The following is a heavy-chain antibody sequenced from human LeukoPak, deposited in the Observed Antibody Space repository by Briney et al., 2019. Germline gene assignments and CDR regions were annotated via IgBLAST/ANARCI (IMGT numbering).Heavy chain of an antibody. Sequence: GGSLRLSCAAPGFTFSSYWMPWVRHTPGKGLVWVSRIKGDGGSTSYADSVKGRFTISRDNAKNTLYLQMNSLRAEDTAVYYCARDGYSFGHDFDYWGQGTLVTVSS. D-gene: IGHD5-18*01. J-gene: IGHJ4*02. CDR1: GFTFSSYW. CDR3: ARDGYSFGHDFDY. CDR2: IKGDGGST. V-gene: IGHV3-74*01.